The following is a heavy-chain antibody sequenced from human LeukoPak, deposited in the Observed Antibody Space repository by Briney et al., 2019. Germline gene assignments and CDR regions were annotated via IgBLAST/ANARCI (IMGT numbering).Heavy chain of an antibody. Sequence: GASVKVSCKASGGTFSSYAISWVRQAPGQGLEWMGGINPIFGTANYAQKFQGRVTITADKSTSTAYMELSSLRSEDTAVYYCARGARYSSGWYACDYWGQGTLVTVSS. D-gene: IGHD6-19*01. CDR3: ARGARYSSGWYACDY. J-gene: IGHJ4*02. CDR2: INPIFGTA. CDR1: GGTFSSYA. V-gene: IGHV1-69*06.